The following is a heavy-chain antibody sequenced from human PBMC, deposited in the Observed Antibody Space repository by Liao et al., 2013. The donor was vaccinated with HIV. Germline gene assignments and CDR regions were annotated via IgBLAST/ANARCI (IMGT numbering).Heavy chain of an antibody. V-gene: IGHV4-59*01. Sequence: QVQLQESGPGLVKPSETLSLTCTVSGGSISSYYWSWIRQPAGKGLEWIGYIYYSGSTNYNPSLKSRVTISVDTSKNQFSLKLSSVTAADTAVYFCASLADYYDSHNSRYYYYMDVWGKGTTVTVSS. J-gene: IGHJ6*03. D-gene: IGHD3-22*01. CDR1: GGSISSYY. CDR2: IYYSGST. CDR3: ASLADYYDSHNSRYYYYMDV.